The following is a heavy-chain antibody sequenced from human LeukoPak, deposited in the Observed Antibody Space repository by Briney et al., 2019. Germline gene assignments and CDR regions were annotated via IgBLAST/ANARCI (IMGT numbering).Heavy chain of an antibody. J-gene: IGHJ3*02. CDR2: ISWNSGSI. V-gene: IGHV3-9*01. CDR1: GFTFSSYG. CDR3: AKDVLSGYYDSSGYYDAFDI. Sequence: GRSLRLSCAASGFTFSSYGMHWVRQAPGKGLEWVSGISWNSGSIGYADSVKGRFTISRDNAKNSLYLQMNSLRAEDTALYYCAKDVLSGYYDSSGYYDAFDIWGQGTMVTVSS. D-gene: IGHD3-22*01.